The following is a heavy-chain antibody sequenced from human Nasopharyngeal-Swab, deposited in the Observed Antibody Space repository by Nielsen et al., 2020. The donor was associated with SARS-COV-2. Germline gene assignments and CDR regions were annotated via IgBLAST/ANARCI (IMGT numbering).Heavy chain of an antibody. CDR2: IRSKTHSYTT. V-gene: IGHV3-73*01. Sequence: GESLKISCVASEFTVNDYVIHWVRQASGKGLEWVGRIRSKTHSYTTDYAASVEGRFTISRDDSKNTAYLHMNSLESEGTAVYYCSTLPIPALGADYWGQGTLVTVSS. J-gene: IGHJ4*02. CDR1: EFTVNDYV. D-gene: IGHD6-13*01. CDR3: STLPIPALGADY.